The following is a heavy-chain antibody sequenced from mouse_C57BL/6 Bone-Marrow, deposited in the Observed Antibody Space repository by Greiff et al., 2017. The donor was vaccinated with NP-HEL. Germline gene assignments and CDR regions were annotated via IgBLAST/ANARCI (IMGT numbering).Heavy chain of an antibody. Sequence: DVQLQESGPVLVKPGASVKMSCKASGYTFTDYYMNWVKQSPGKSLEWIGVINPYNGGTSYNQKFKGKATLTVDKSSSTAYMQLNSLTSEDSAVYYCASGTTVVDPYAMDYWGQGTSVTVSS. CDR2: INPYNGGT. CDR3: ASGTTVVDPYAMDY. V-gene: IGHV1-19*01. J-gene: IGHJ4*01. D-gene: IGHD1-1*01. CDR1: GYTFTDYY.